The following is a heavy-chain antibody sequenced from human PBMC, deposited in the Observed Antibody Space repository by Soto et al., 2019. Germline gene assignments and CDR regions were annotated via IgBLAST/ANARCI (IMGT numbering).Heavy chain of an antibody. Sequence: GGSLRLSCAASGFPFSTYAMSWVRQAPGKGLEWVSTIVSSGAGTYYPDSMKGRFTISGDNSKNTVYLQMNSLRAEDTTVYYCAKDMDATVFTFDYWGQGTLVPVSS. CDR2: IVSSGAGT. V-gene: IGHV3-23*01. D-gene: IGHD2-2*01. CDR3: AKDMDATVFTFDY. J-gene: IGHJ4*02. CDR1: GFPFSTYA.